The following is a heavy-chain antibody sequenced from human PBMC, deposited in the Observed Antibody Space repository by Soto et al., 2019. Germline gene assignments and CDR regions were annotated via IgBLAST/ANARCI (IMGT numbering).Heavy chain of an antibody. Sequence: GGSLRLSCAASGFTFSSYWMQWVRQAPGKGLEWVANIKKDGSKMHYADSVKGRFTISRDNAKNSLYLQMKSLRTEDTAVYYCARDVIILPGPSGFDYWGQGTLVTVSS. V-gene: IGHV3-7*01. CDR2: IKKDGSKM. J-gene: IGHJ4*02. CDR1: GFTFSSYW. CDR3: ARDVIILPGPSGFDY. D-gene: IGHD3-3*01.